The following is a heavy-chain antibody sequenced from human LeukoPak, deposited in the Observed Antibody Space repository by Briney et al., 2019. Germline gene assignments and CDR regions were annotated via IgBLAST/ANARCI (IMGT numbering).Heavy chain of an antibody. CDR2: SIPIFGTA. D-gene: IGHD2-21*02. Sequence: SVKVSCKASGGTFSSYAISWVRQAPGQGLEWMGGSIPIFGTANYAQKFQGRVTITADESTSTAYMELSSLRSEDTAVYYCARGCGGDCYPYYYYGMDVWGQGTTVTVSS. CDR3: ARGCGGDCYPYYYYGMDV. CDR1: GGTFSSYA. J-gene: IGHJ6*02. V-gene: IGHV1-69*01.